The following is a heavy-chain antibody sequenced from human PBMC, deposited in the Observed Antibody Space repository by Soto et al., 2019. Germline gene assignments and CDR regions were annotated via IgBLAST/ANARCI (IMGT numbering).Heavy chain of an antibody. J-gene: IGHJ6*02. CDR1: GFTFSNYA. D-gene: IGHD4-17*01. CDR2: ISGRGGST. CDR3: AKESTVTTSLYSYYYGLDV. V-gene: IGHV3-23*01. Sequence: EVQLLESGGGLVQPGGSLRLSCTASGFTFSNYAMSWVRQAPDKGLEWVSAISGRGGSTYYADSVKGRFTISRDNSKNLLFLQMNSLRAEDTALYYCAKESTVTTSLYSYYYGLDVWGQGTTVTVSS.